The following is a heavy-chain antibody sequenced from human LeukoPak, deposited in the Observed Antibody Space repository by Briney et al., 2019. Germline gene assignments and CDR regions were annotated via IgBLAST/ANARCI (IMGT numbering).Heavy chain of an antibody. J-gene: IGHJ4*02. CDR3: ASMATVTTFGYFDY. V-gene: IGHV5-51*01. CDR2: IYPGDFDT. D-gene: IGHD4-17*01. Sequence: GESLKISCKGSGYSFASYWIGWVRQMPGKGLEWMGVIYPGDFDTRYSPSFQGPVTISADKSISTAYVQWSSLKASDTAMYYCASMATVTTFGYFDYWGQGTLVTVSS. CDR1: GYSFASYW.